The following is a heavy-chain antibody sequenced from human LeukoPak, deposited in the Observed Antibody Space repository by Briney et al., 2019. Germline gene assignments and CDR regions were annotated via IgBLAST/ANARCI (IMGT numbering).Heavy chain of an antibody. V-gene: IGHV1-2*02. Sequence: ASVKVSCKASGYTFTGYYMHWVRQAPGQGLEWMGWINPNSGGTNYAQKFQGRVTMTRDTSISTAYMELSGLRSDDTAVYYCARGRVRAAAGTWFDPWGQGTLVTVSS. D-gene: IGHD6-13*01. CDR2: INPNSGGT. CDR1: GYTFTGYY. CDR3: ARGRVRAAAGTWFDP. J-gene: IGHJ5*02.